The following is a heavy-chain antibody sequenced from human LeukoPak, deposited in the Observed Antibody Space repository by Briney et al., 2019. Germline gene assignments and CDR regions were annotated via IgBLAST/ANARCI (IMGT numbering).Heavy chain of an antibody. CDR3: AKDIGGGFGLRLGELSLDY. CDR2: ISWDGGST. CDR1: GFTFDDYV. D-gene: IGHD3-16*02. Sequence: GGSLRLSCAASGFTFDDYVMHWVRQAPGKGLEWVSLISWDGGSTYYADSVKGRFTISRDNSKNSLYLQMNSLRAEDTALYYCAKDIGGGFGLRLGELSLDYWGQGTLVTVSS. V-gene: IGHV3-43D*03. J-gene: IGHJ4*02.